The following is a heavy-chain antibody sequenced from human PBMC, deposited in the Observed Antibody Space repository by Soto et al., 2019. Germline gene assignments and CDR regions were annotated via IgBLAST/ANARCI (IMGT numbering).Heavy chain of an antibody. CDR3: ARGGRYYGSGTLRAMDV. D-gene: IGHD3-10*01. CDR1: GFTFVDYA. CDR2: ISWNGDNT. Sequence: EVHLVESGGGVVRPGGSLRLSCAASGFTFVDYAMSWVRQVPGKGLEWVSGISWNGDNTGYAASVKGRFTVSRDNAKKSLYLQMNSLRAEDTALYYCARGGRYYGSGTLRAMDVWGQGTTVTVSS. V-gene: IGHV3-20*04. J-gene: IGHJ6*02.